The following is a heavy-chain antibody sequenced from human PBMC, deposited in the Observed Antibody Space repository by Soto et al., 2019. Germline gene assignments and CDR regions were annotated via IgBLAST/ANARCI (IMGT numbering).Heavy chain of an antibody. CDR3: ARDFGYGVHYYYYYYGMDV. V-gene: IGHV3-30-3*01. Sequence: PGGSLRLSCAASGFTFSSYAMHWVRQAPGKGLEWVAVISYDGSNKYYADSVKGRFTISRDNSKNTLYLQMNSLRAEDTAVYYCARDFGYGVHYYYYYYGMDVWGQGTTVTVSS. CDR2: ISYDGSNK. D-gene: IGHD4-17*01. CDR1: GFTFSSYA. J-gene: IGHJ6*02.